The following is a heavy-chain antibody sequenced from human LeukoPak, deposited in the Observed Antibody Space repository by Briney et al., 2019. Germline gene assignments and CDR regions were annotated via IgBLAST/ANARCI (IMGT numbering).Heavy chain of an antibody. CDR3: AKSPRVVVTYFDY. V-gene: IGHV3-23*01. Sequence: PGGSLRLSCAASGFTFSSYAMSWVRQAPGKGLEWVSAISGSGGSTYYADSVKGRFTISRDNSKNTLYLQMNNLRAEDTAVYYCAKSPRVVVTYFDYWGQGTLVTVSS. CDR2: ISGSGGST. J-gene: IGHJ4*02. D-gene: IGHD3-22*01. CDR1: GFTFSSYA.